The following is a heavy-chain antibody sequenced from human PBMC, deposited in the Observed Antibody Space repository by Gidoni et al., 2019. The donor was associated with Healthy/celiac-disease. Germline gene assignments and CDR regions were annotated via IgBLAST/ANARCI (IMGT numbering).Heavy chain of an antibody. V-gene: IGHV3-33*01. J-gene: IGHJ4*02. CDR1: GFTFSSYG. D-gene: IGHD6-25*01. Sequence: QVQLVESGGGVVQPGRSLRLSCAASGFTFSSYGLPWVRQAPGKGLEWVAVIWYDGSNKYYADSVKGRFTISRDNSKNTLYLQRNSLRAEDTAVYYCAREYVFYRGSSRSIAAGFGYWGQGTLVTVSS. CDR2: IWYDGSNK. CDR3: AREYVFYRGSSRSIAAGFGY.